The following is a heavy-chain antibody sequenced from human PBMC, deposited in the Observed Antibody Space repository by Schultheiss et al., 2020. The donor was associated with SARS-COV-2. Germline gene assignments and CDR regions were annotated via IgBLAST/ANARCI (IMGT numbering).Heavy chain of an antibody. V-gene: IGHV3-74*01. CDR3: ARTWELRYFDL. Sequence: GGSLRLSCAASGFTLSSYWMHWVRQAPGKGLECVSRLDSVGSHTAYADSVKGRFTISRDNAKETLYLEMNSLRAEDTAVYYCARTWELRYFDLWGRGTLVTVSS. D-gene: IGHD1-26*01. CDR1: GFTLSSYW. CDR2: LDSVGSHT. J-gene: IGHJ2*01.